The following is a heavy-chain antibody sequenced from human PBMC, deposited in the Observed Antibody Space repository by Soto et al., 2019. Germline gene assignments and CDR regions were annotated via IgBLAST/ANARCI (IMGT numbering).Heavy chain of an antibody. CDR2: TYYRSKWYN. J-gene: IGHJ6*02. V-gene: IGHV6-1*01. CDR3: PGVAWFPGMDV. Sequence: SQTLSLTCAISCDSVSGDSAGWIWIRQSPSRGLEWLGRTYYRSKWYNDYAVSVKSRITINPDTSKNQFSLHLDSVITEDTAVYYCPGVAWFPGMDVGGQETQVTVSS. D-gene: IGHD3-10*01. CDR1: CDSVSGDSAG.